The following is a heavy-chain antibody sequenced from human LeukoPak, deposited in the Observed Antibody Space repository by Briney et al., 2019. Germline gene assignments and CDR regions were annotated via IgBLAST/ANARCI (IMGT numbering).Heavy chain of an antibody. CDR1: GGTFSSYA. V-gene: IGHV1-69*06. CDR2: IIPIFGTA. CDR3: ARDAPSYYSSSSPYYFDY. Sequence: ASVKVSCKASGGTFSSYAISWVRQAPGQGLEWMGGIIPIFGTANYAQKFQGRVTITADKSTSTAYMELSSLRSEDTAVYYCARDAPSYYSSSSPYYFDYWGQGTLVTVSS. J-gene: IGHJ4*02. D-gene: IGHD6-6*01.